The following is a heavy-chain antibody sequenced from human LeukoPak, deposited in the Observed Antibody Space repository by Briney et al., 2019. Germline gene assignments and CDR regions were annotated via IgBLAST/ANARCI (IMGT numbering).Heavy chain of an antibody. Sequence: GGSLRLSCAASGFTFSSYSMNWVRQAPGKGLEWVSSISSTSSYIYYADSVKGRFTISRDNAKNSLYLQMNSLRAEDTAVYYCARDLGVGGPFDPWGQGTLVTVSS. D-gene: IGHD3-3*01. CDR2: ISSTSSYI. J-gene: IGHJ5*02. V-gene: IGHV3-21*01. CDR3: ARDLGVGGPFDP. CDR1: GFTFSSYS.